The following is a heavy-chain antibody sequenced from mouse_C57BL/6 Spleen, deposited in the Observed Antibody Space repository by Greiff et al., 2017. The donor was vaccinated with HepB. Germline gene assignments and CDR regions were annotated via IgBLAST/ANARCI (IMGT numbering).Heavy chain of an antibody. D-gene: IGHD1-1*01. CDR3: ASTVVATGYFDY. CDR2: INPNNGGT. J-gene: IGHJ2*01. CDR1: GYTFTDYY. V-gene: IGHV1-26*01. Sequence: VQLQQSGPELVKPGASVKISCKASGYTFTDYYMNWVKQSHGKSLEWIGDINPNNGGTSYNQKFKGKATLTVDKSSSTAYMELRSLTSEDSAVYYCASTVVATGYFDYWGQGTTLTVSS.